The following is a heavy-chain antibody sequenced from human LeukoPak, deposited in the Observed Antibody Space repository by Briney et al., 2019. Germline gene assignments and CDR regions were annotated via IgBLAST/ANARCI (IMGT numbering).Heavy chain of an antibody. CDR2: ISYSGST. V-gene: IGHV4-59*11. CDR3: ARTKFGGPFFAY. CDR1: NDSINSHY. J-gene: IGHJ4*02. D-gene: IGHD3-10*01. Sequence: PSETLSPTCTVSNDSINSHYWNWIRQSPGKGLEWIGYISYSGSTNYNPSLRSRVTITLDRSKNQFSLGLTSVTAADTAVYFCARTKFGGPFFAYWGQGALVTVSS.